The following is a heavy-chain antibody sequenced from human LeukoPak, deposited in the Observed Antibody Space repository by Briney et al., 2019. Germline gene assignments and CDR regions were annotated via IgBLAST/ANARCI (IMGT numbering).Heavy chain of an antibody. J-gene: IGHJ5*02. Sequence: SETLSLTCTVSGGSISSYYWSWIRQPAGKGLEWIGRIYTSGSTNYNPPLKSRVTMSVDTSKNQFSLKLSSVTAADTAVYYCARGGPIAAAGNWFDPWGQGTLVTVSS. CDR2: IYTSGST. CDR1: GGSISSYY. CDR3: ARGGPIAAAGNWFDP. V-gene: IGHV4-4*07. D-gene: IGHD6-13*01.